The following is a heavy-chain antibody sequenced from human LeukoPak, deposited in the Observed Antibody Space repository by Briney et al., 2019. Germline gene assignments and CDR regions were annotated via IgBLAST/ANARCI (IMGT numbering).Heavy chain of an antibody. CDR2: INPNSGGT. J-gene: IGHJ4*02. CDR3: ARDAYYYDSSGYYCLDY. Sequence: GASVKVSCKASGYTFTGYYMHWVRQAPGQGLEWMGWINPNSGGTNYAQKFQGRVTMTRDTSISTAYMELSRLRSDDTAVYYCARDAYYYDSSGYYCLDYWGQGTLVTVSS. V-gene: IGHV1-2*02. CDR1: GYTFTGYY. D-gene: IGHD3-22*01.